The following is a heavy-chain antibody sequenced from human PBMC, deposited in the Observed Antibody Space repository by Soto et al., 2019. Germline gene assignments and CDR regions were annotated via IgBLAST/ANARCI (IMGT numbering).Heavy chain of an antibody. CDR1: GGSFSGYY. D-gene: IGHD3-3*01. Sequence: SETLSLTCAVYGGSFSGYYWSWIRQPPGKGLEWIGEINHSGSTNYNPSLKSRVTISVDTSKNQFSLKLSSVTAADTAVYYCARGHRIFPFDYWGQGTLVTVSS. V-gene: IGHV4-34*01. CDR3: ARGHRIFPFDY. J-gene: IGHJ4*02. CDR2: INHSGST.